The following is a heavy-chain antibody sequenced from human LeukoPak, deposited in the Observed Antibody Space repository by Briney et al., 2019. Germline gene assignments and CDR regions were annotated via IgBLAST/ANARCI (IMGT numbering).Heavy chain of an antibody. V-gene: IGHV3-9*01. CDR3: AKDTTHNYQFDL. J-gene: IGHJ2*01. CDR1: GFTFDDSA. CDR2: ISWNSVSI. D-gene: IGHD1-1*01. Sequence: GGSLRLSCAASGFTFDDSAMHWVRQAPGKGLEWVSGISWNSVSIGYADSVKGRFTISRDNTKNSLSLQMNSPTSEDTALYYCAKDTTHNYQFDLWGRGTLVTVSS.